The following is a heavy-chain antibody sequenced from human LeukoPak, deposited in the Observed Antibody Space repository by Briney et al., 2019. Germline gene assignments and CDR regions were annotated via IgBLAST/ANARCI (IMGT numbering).Heavy chain of an antibody. CDR3: ARDIARSGDY. V-gene: IGHV3-21*01. CDR1: GFTFTSYV. CDR2: ISSSSSYI. J-gene: IGHJ4*02. Sequence: GGSLRLSCAASGFTFTSYVISWVRQAPGKGLEWVSSISSSSSYIYYADSVKGRFTISRDNAKNSLYLQMNSLRAEDTAVYYCARDIARSGDYWGQGTLVTVSS. D-gene: IGHD2-15*01.